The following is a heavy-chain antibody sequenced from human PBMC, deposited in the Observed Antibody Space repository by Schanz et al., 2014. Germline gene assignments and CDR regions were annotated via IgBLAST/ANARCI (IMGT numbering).Heavy chain of an antibody. CDR1: RYTFNTYG. Sequence: QGQLVQSGPEVKEPGASFKVSCEASRYTFNTYGLNWVRQAPGQGLEWMGWISTSNGNTNYIQKLQGRVTMTTDTSTSTAYMELRSLRSDDTAVYYCARDGGEVVRGVIEGVNHYYYGMDVWGQGTTVTVSS. CDR3: ARDGGEVVRGVIEGVNHYYYGMDV. CDR2: ISTSNGNT. J-gene: IGHJ6*02. V-gene: IGHV1-18*01. D-gene: IGHD3-10*01.